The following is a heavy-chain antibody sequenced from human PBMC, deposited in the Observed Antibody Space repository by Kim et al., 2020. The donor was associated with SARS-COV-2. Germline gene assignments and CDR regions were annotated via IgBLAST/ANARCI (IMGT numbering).Heavy chain of an antibody. J-gene: IGHJ5*02. CDR2: INPSGGST. D-gene: IGHD3-22*01. CDR3: ARGLYYYDSSGYWGRCWFDP. Sequence: ASVKVSCKASGYTFTSYYMHWVRQAPGQGLEWMGIINPSGGSTSYAQKFQGRVTMTRDTSTSTVYMELSSLRSEDTAVYYCARGLYYYDSSGYWGRCWFDPWGQGTLVTVSS. V-gene: IGHV1-46*01. CDR1: GYTFTSYY.